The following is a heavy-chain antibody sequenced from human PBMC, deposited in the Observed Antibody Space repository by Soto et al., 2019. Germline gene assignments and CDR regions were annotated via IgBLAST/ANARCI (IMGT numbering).Heavy chain of an antibody. CDR3: ARYFSFYDFWSGYYEQSPNWFDP. Sequence: SETLSLTCTVSGGSISSYYWGWIRQPPGKGLEWIGYIYYSGSTNYNPSLKSRVTISVDTSKNQFSLKLSSVTAADTAVYYCARYFSFYDFWSGYYEQSPNWFDPWGQGTLVTVSS. CDR1: GGSISSYY. J-gene: IGHJ5*02. CDR2: IYYSGST. D-gene: IGHD3-3*01. V-gene: IGHV4-59*01.